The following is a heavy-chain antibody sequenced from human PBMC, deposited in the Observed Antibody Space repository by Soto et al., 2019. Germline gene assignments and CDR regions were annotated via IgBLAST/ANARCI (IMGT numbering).Heavy chain of an antibody. Sequence: PGGSLRLSCAVSGFNVGDYEMNWVRQAPGKGLEWISMITSGGTVFYYADSVRGRFAISREDADNSLYLQLNSLRVDDTAIYYCARGRYALGVWGQGTTVTVS. CDR1: GFNVGDYE. CDR3: ARGRYALGV. D-gene: IGHD3-9*01. V-gene: IGHV3-48*03. J-gene: IGHJ6*02. CDR2: ITSGGTVF.